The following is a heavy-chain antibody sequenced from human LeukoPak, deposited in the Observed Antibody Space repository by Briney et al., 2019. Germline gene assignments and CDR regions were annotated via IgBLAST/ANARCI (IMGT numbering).Heavy chain of an antibody. J-gene: IGHJ3*02. D-gene: IGHD6-19*01. CDR1: GYTFTGYY. Sequence: ASVKVSCKASGYTFTGYYMHWVRQAPGQGLEWMGWINPNSGGTNYAQKIQGRVTMSRDTSLSTAYMELSRLRSDDTAVYYCARELDKPNSSGGYPDAFDIWGQGTMVTVSS. V-gene: IGHV1-2*02. CDR3: ARELDKPNSSGGYPDAFDI. CDR2: INPNSGGT.